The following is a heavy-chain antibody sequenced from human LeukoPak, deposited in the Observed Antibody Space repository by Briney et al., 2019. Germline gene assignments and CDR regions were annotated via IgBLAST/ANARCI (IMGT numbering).Heavy chain of an antibody. D-gene: IGHD5-12*01. V-gene: IGHV1-46*01. CDR3: ARDKYSGYDWHYFDY. CDR1: GYTFTSYY. J-gene: IGHJ4*02. Sequence: ASVKVSCKASGYTFTSYYMHWVRQAPGQGLEWMGLINPTGGSTGYAQKFQGRVTMTRDTSISTAYMELSRLRSDDTAVYYCARDKYSGYDWHYFDYWGQGTLVTVSS. CDR2: INPTGGST.